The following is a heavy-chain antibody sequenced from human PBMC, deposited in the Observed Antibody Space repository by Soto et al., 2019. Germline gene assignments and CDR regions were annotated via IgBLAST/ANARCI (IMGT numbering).Heavy chain of an antibody. J-gene: IGHJ3*02. CDR2: INHSGST. CDR3: ARVWDILTGYYWGAFDI. D-gene: IGHD3-9*01. CDR1: GGSFSGYY. Sequence: SETLSLTCAVYGGSFSGYYWSWIRQPPGKGLEWIGEINHSGSTNYNPSLKSRVTITVGTSKNQYSLKLSSVTAADTAVYYCARVWDILTGYYWGAFDIWGQGTMVTVS. V-gene: IGHV4-34*01.